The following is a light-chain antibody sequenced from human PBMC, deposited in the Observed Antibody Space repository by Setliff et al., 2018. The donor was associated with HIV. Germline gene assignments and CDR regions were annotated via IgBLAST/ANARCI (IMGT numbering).Light chain of an antibody. J-gene: IGLJ1*01. CDR2: DVS. CDR1: SSDVGGYNY. V-gene: IGLV2-14*03. Sequence: QSVLTQPASVSGSPGQSITISCTGTSSDVGGYNYVSWYQQHPGKAPKLMIFDVSKRPSGVSNRFSGSKSGNTASLTISGLQAGDEADFYCSSYTSSSTLVFGTGTKVTVL. CDR3: SSYTSSSTLV.